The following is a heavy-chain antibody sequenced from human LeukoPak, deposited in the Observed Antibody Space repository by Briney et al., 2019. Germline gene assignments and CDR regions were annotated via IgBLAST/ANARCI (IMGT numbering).Heavy chain of an antibody. V-gene: IGHV3-48*03. CDR2: IGSSGSTL. Sequence: GGSLRLSCAASGFIFSSYEMNWVRQAPGKGLEWVSYIGSSGSTLYYADSVKGRFTISRDNAENSLYLQMNSLRAEDTAVYYCAELGITMIGGVWGKGTTVTISS. D-gene: IGHD3-10*02. J-gene: IGHJ6*04. CDR3: AELGITMIGGV. CDR1: GFIFSSYE.